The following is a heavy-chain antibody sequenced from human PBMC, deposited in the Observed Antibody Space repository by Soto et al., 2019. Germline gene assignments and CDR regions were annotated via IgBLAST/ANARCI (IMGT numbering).Heavy chain of an antibody. J-gene: IGHJ6*02. CDR1: GGSISSSSYY. D-gene: IGHD6-19*01. CDR2: IYYSGST. Sequence: SETLSLTCTVSGGSISSSSYYWGWIRQPPGKGLEWIGSIYYSGSTYYNPSLKSRVTISVDTSKNQFSLKLSSVTAADTAVYYCARHLPVAGRSAYYYYGMDVWGQGTTVTVSS. V-gene: IGHV4-39*01. CDR3: ARHLPVAGRSAYYYYGMDV.